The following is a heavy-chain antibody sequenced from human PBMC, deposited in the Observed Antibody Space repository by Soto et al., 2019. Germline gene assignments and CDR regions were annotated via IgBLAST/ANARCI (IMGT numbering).Heavy chain of an antibody. CDR3: AKGTYCSGGSGPAQGLKLFDY. CDR1: GFTFSSYA. V-gene: IGHV3-23*01. J-gene: IGHJ4*02. CDR2: ISGSGGST. D-gene: IGHD2-15*01. Sequence: GGSLRLSCAASGFTFSSYAMSWVRQAPGKGLEWVSAISGSGGSTYYADSVKGRFTISRDNSKNTLYLQMNSLRAEDTAVYYCAKGTYCSGGSGPAQGLKLFDYWGQGTLVTVSS.